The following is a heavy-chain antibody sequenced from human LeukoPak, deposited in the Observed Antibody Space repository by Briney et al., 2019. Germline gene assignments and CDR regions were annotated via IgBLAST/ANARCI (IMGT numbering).Heavy chain of an antibody. CDR1: GLTFSSYW. V-gene: IGHV3-74*01. J-gene: IGHJ5*02. Sequence: GGSLRLSCAASGLTFSSYWMHWVRQAPGKGLVWVSRINSDGSSTSYADSVKGRFTISRDNAKNTLYLQMNSLRAEDTAVYYCARDFGSSWSGDWFDPWGQGTLVTVSP. CDR2: INSDGSST. D-gene: IGHD6-13*01. CDR3: ARDFGSSWSGDWFDP.